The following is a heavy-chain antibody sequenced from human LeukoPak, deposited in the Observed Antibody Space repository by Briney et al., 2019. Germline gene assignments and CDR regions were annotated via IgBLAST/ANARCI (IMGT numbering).Heavy chain of an antibody. CDR3: AILSGYGYYFDY. CDR1: GFTFSSYS. CDR2: ISSSSYI. J-gene: IGHJ4*02. V-gene: IGHV3-21*01. D-gene: IGHD3-22*01. Sequence: GGSLRLSCAASGFTFSSYSMNWVRQAPGKGLEWVSSISSSSYIYYADSVKGRFTISRDNAKNSLYLQMNSLRAEDTAVYYRAILSGYGYYFDYWGQGTLVTVSS.